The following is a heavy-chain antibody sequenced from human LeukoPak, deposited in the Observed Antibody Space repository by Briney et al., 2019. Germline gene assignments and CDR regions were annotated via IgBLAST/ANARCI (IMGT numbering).Heavy chain of an antibody. D-gene: IGHD6-19*01. J-gene: IGHJ4*02. CDR2: INYSGST. Sequence: TSETLSLTCAVYGGSFSGYYWSWIRQPPGKGLEWIGEINYSGSTYYNPSLKSRVTISVDTSKNQFSLKLSSVTAADTAVYYCAITQGGIAVAGTKAAFDYWGQGTLVTVSS. CDR3: AITQGGIAVAGTKAAFDY. CDR1: GGSFSGYY. V-gene: IGHV4-34*01.